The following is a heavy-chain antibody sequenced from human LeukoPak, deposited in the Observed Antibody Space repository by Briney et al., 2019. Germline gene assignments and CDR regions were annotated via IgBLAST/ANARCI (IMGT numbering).Heavy chain of an antibody. CDR2: MKPNGIEK. V-gene: IGHV3-7*01. D-gene: IGHD2-21*01. J-gene: IGHJ3*02. CDR3: ARYLDTYVLLIAYDTFDI. CDR1: GFTFSNYW. Sequence: GGSRRLSCEGSGFTFSNYWMTWVRQAPGKGLEWVANMKPNGIEKHYADSVEGRFTISRDNAKNSLYLQMNSLRVEDTAVYYCARYLDTYVLLIAYDTFDIWGQGTMVTVAS.